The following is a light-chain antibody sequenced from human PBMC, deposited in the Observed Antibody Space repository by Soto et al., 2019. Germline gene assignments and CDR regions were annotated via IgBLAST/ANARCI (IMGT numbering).Light chain of an antibody. Sequence: EIVLTQSPGTLSLSPGERATLSCRASQSVSSSYLAWYQQKPGQAPRLLIYGASRRATGIPDRFSGSGSGTDFTLTISRLEPEDFAVYYCQQYGSSPVTFGQGTKVDI. CDR2: GAS. CDR1: QSVSSSY. CDR3: QQYGSSPVT. J-gene: IGKJ1*01. V-gene: IGKV3-20*01.